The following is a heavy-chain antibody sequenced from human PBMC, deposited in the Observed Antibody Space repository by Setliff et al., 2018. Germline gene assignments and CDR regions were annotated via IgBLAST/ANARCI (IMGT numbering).Heavy chain of an antibody. CDR1: GGTFSDYY. J-gene: IGHJ4*02. V-gene: IGHV4-34*01. CDR3: ARGRNVAARLLDS. D-gene: IGHD6-6*01. CDR2: INHSGTT. Sequence: SETLSLTCAAYGGTFSDYYWTWIRQPPGKGLEWIGEINHSGTTNYHPSLRSRVTISVDTSRDQFSLKLSAMTAADTAVYYCARGRNVAARLLDSWGQGALVTVSS.